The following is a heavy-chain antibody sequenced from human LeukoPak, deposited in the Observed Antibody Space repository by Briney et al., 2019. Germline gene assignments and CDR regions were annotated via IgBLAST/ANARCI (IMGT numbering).Heavy chain of an antibody. V-gene: IGHV4-39*01. CDR3: ARVWVLAGLKGYYYYGMDV. D-gene: IGHD2-8*01. Sequence: PAETLSLTCTVSGGSISSSSYYWGWIRQPPGKGLEWIGSIYHGGNTYYNPSLKSRVTISVDTSKNQFSLKLSSVTAADTAVYYCARVWVLAGLKGYYYYGMDVWGQGTTVTVSS. CDR1: GGSISSSSYY. J-gene: IGHJ6*02. CDR2: IYHGGNT.